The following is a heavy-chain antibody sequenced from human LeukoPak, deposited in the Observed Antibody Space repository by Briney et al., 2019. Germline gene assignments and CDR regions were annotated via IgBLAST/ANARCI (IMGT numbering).Heavy chain of an antibody. CDR3: ARAAVWDYYDSSGPRGFDY. CDR1: GYTFTGYY. V-gene: IGHV1-2*02. D-gene: IGHD3-22*01. CDR2: INPNSGGT. J-gene: IGHJ4*02. Sequence: ASVKVSCKASGYTFTGYYMHWVRQAPGQGLEWVGWINPNSGGTNYAQKFQGRVTMTRDTSISTAYMELSRLRSDDTAVYYCARAAVWDYYDSSGPRGFDYWGQGTLVTVSS.